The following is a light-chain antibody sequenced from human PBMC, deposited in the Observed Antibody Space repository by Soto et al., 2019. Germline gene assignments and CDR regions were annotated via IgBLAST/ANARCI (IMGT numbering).Light chain of an antibody. CDR1: QSVSSY. CDR3: QQYNNWPLT. CDR2: GAS. Sequence: EIVLTQSPSTLSFSPGERATLSFRASQSVSSYLAWYQQKPGQAPRLLIYGASTRATGTPARFSGSGSGTEFTLTISSLQSEDFAAYYCQQYNNWPLTFGGGTKVDIK. J-gene: IGKJ4*01. V-gene: IGKV3D-15*01.